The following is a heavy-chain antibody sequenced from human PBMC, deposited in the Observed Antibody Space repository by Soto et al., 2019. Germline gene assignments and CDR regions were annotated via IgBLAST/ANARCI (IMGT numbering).Heavy chain of an antibody. J-gene: IGHJ4*02. V-gene: IGHV1-69*02. D-gene: IGHD6-13*01. CDR1: GGTFSSYT. CDR2: IIPILGIA. CDR3: AKSGYSSSWYFDY. Sequence: GASVKVSCKASGGTFSSYTISWVRQAPGQGLEWMGRIIPILGIANYAQKFQGRVTITADKSTSTAYMELSSLRSEDTAVYYCAKSGYSSSWYFDYWGQGTLVTVSS.